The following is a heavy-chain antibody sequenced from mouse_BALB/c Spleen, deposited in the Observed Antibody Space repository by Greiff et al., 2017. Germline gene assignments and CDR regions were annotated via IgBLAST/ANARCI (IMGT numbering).Heavy chain of an antibody. V-gene: IGHV6-6*02. CDR1: GFTFSSYW. J-gene: IGHJ3*01. D-gene: IGHD1-1*01. Sequence: EVKLMESGGGLVRPGGSMKLSCVASGFTFSSYWMSWVRQSPEKGLEWGAEIRLKSDNYATHYAESVKGKFTISRDDSKSRLYLQMNSLRAEDTGIYYCTSYYYGSSWGQGTLVTVSA. CDR2: IRLKSDNYAT. CDR3: TSYYYGSS.